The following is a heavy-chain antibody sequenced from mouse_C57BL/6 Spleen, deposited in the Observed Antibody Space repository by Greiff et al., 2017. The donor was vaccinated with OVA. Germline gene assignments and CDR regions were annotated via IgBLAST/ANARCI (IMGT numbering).Heavy chain of an antibody. V-gene: IGHV5-17*01. CDR3: ARGHYSNYNYAMDY. D-gene: IGHD2-5*01. Sequence: EVMLVESGGGLVKPGGSLKLSCAASGFTFSDYGMHWVRQAPEKGLEWVAYISSGSSTIYYADTVKGRFTISRDNAKNTLFLQMTSLRSEDTAMYYCARGHYSNYNYAMDYWGQGTSVTVSS. J-gene: IGHJ4*01. CDR1: GFTFSDYG. CDR2: ISSGSSTI.